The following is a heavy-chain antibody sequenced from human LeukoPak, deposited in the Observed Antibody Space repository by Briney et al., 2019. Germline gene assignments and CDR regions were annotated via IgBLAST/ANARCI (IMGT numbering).Heavy chain of an antibody. J-gene: IGHJ6*03. CDR3: ATISGAARGAADPNSNYYYYYYMDV. CDR1: GGSISSYY. Sequence: KASETLSLTCTVSGGSISSYYWSWIRQPPGKGLEWIGYIYYSGSTNYNPSLKSRVTISLDTSKNQFSLKLSSVTAADTAAYYCATISGAARGAADPNSNYYYYYYMDVWGKGTTVTVSS. CDR2: IYYSGST. V-gene: IGHV4-59*01. D-gene: IGHD6-6*01.